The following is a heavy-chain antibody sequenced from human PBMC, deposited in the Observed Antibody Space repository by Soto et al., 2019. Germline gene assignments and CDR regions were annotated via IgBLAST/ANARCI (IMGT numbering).Heavy chain of an antibody. J-gene: IGHJ4*02. CDR3: ARDPGVTVAGLFDY. Sequence: GGSLRLSCAASGFIFSSYAMHWVRQAPGKGLEWVAVMSYDGSNEYYADSVKGRFTISRDNSKNTLYLQMNSLRVEDTAVYYCARDPGVTVAGLFDYWGQGTLVTVSS. CDR2: MSYDGSNE. V-gene: IGHV3-30*04. CDR1: GFIFSSYA. D-gene: IGHD6-19*01.